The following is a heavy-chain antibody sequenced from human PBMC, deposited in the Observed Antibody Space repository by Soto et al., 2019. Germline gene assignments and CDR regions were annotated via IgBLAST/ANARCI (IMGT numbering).Heavy chain of an antibody. CDR2: SIATFGTV. V-gene: IGHV1-69*01. D-gene: IGHD3-10*01. J-gene: IGHJ4*02. CDR1: GDTFSSYA. Sequence: VQLVQSGPEVKKPGSSVKVSCKSTGDTFSSYAVSWVRQAPGQGLEWMGGSIATFGTVNYAQKFQGRVAITADDSTRVSYMELSSLRSEDTAVYYCAREAGDYGHPYFDYWGQGTLVSVSS. CDR3: AREAGDYGHPYFDY.